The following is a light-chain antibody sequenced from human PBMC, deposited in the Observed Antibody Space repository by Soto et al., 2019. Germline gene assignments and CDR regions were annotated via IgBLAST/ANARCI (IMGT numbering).Light chain of an antibody. CDR1: QSINKW. J-gene: IGKJ1*01. CDR2: EAS. Sequence: VAMTQSPSALSASVGDRVTMTCRASQSINKWLAWYQQKPGKAPNLLIYEASSLHSGVPSRFIGSIFGTEFTLTINSLQLDDFATYYCQQYDVLVGTLGQGTQVEV. CDR3: QQYDVLVGT. V-gene: IGKV1-5*03.